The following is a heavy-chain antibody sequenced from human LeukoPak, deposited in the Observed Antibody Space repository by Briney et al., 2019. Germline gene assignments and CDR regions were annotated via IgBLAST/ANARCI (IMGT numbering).Heavy chain of an antibody. D-gene: IGHD7-27*01. Sequence: ASVKVSCKATGYTFSNFGISWVRRAPGQGLEWMGWINTYNGKTNYAANLQGRVSMTTDTSTTTAYMELRSLRSDDTAVYFCARGLTGMMDSDYWGQGTLVTVSS. J-gene: IGHJ4*02. CDR3: ARGLTGMMDSDY. V-gene: IGHV1-18*01. CDR2: INTYNGKT. CDR1: GYTFSNFG.